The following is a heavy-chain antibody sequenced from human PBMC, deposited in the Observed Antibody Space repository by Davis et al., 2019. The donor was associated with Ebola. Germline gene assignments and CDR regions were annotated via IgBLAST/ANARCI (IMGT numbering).Heavy chain of an antibody. D-gene: IGHD3-16*01. CDR2: ISGSSGAI. Sequence: GESLKISCAASGFTFSSYSMNWVRQAPGKGLEWVSYISGSSGAIYYADSVKGRFTISRDNAKNSLYLQMNSLRDEDKAVYYCARGKSWGPDLDLWGRGTLVTVSS. CDR1: GFTFSSYS. V-gene: IGHV3-48*02. J-gene: IGHJ2*01. CDR3: ARGKSWGPDLDL.